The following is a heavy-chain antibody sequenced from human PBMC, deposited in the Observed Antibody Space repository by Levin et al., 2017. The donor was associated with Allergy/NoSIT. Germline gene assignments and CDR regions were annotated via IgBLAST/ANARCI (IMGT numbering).Heavy chain of an antibody. J-gene: IGHJ4*02. V-gene: IGHV4-59*01. Sequence: PSETLSLICRVSGGSLSSFYWSWIRQPPGKGLEWIGYIDYSGSTSYNPSLQSRVTISADTSRNQFSLRLSSLTAADTAVYFCARGGYDYGYYFHYWGQGTLVTVSS. CDR1: GGSLSSFY. CDR2: IDYSGST. D-gene: IGHD5-18*01. CDR3: ARGGYDYGYYFHY.